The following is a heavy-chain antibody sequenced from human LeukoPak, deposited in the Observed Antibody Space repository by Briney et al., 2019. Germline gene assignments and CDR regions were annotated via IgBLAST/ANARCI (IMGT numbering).Heavy chain of an antibody. V-gene: IGHV3-74*01. D-gene: IGHD6-13*01. Sequence: GGSLRLSCAASGFTFSSYWMHWVRQAPGKGLVWVSRINSDGSSTSYADSVKGRFTISRDNAKNTLYLQMNSLRAEDTAVYYCARDLYSSSWYVSFWFDPWGQGTLVTDSS. CDR1: GFTFSSYW. CDR2: INSDGSST. CDR3: ARDLYSSSWYVSFWFDP. J-gene: IGHJ5*02.